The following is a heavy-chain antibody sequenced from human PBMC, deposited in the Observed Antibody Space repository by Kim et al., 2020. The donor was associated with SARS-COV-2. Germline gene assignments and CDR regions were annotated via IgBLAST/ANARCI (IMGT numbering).Heavy chain of an antibody. J-gene: IGHJ4*01. CDR2: ISYDGSNK. CDR3: AKDRSYYYDSSGYSIFD. V-gene: IGHV3-30*18. Sequence: GGSLRLSCAASGFTFSSYGMHWVRQAPGKGLEWVAVISYDGSNKYYADSVKGRFTISRDNSKNTLYLQMNSLRAEDTAVYYCAKDRSYYYDSSGYSIFD. CDR1: GFTFSSYG. D-gene: IGHD3-22*01.